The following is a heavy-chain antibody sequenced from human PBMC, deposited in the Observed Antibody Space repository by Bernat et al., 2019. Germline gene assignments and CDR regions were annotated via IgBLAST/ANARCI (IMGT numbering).Heavy chain of an antibody. J-gene: IGHJ4*02. Sequence: QVQLVESGGGVVQPGRSLRPSCAASGFTFSSYGMHWVRQAPGKGLEWVAVIWYDGSNKYYADSVKGRFTISRDNSKNTLYLQMNSLRAEDTAVYYCARTGISGTGYRRLYYFDYWGQGTLVTVSS. V-gene: IGHV3-33*01. CDR2: IWYDGSNK. D-gene: IGHD3-10*01. CDR3: ARTGISGTGYRRLYYFDY. CDR1: GFTFSSYG.